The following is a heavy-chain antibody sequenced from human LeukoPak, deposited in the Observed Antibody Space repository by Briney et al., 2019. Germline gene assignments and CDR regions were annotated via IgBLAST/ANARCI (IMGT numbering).Heavy chain of an antibody. Sequence: GGALRLSCAASGFTFSSYSMNWVRQAPGKGLEWVSSISSSSSYIYYADSVKGRFTISRDNAKNSLYLQMNSLRAEDTAVYYCARDNLKIGYDYVPYYYYGMDVWGQGTTVTVSS. CDR3: ARDNLKIGYDYVPYYYYGMDV. J-gene: IGHJ6*02. CDR2: ISSSSSYI. CDR1: GFTFSSYS. D-gene: IGHD5-12*01. V-gene: IGHV3-21*01.